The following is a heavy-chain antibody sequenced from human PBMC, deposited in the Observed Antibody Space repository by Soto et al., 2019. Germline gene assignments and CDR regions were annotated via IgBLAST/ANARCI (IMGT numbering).Heavy chain of an antibody. Sequence: GGSLRLSCAASGFSVGGNYMTWIRQAPGKGLEWLSYSSSSGGYTNYADSVKGRFTISRDNAKNSLYLQMDSLRAEDTAVYFCARSSGRRHVFTFDYGLDVWGQGTTVTVSS. J-gene: IGHJ6*02. D-gene: IGHD3-16*01. CDR2: SSSSGGYT. CDR3: ARSSGRRHVFTFDYGLDV. CDR1: GFSVGGNY. V-gene: IGHV3-11*06.